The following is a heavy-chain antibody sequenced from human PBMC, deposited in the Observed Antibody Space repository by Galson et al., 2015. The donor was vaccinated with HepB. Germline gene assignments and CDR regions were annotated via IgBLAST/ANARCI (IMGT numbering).Heavy chain of an antibody. CDR3: ARRLAGVVTWFDP. J-gene: IGHJ5*02. CDR2: IYPGDSDT. Sequence: QSGAEVKKPGESLKISCKASGYTFTNHWIGWVRQMPGKGLEWMGIIYPGDSDTRYSPSFQGRVTISADRSINTAYLQWSSLRAPDSAMYYCARRLAGVVTWFDPWGQGTLVTVSS. V-gene: IGHV5-51*01. D-gene: IGHD3-10*01. CDR1: GYTFTNHW.